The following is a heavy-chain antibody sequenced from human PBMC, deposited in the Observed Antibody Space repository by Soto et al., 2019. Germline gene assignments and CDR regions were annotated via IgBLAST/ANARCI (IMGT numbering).Heavy chain of an antibody. CDR2: ISYDGSNK. V-gene: IGHV3-30-3*01. D-gene: IGHD5-12*01. CDR3: AEEGDGYNWGFDY. J-gene: IGHJ4*02. CDR1: GFTFSSYA. Sequence: GGSLRLSCAASGFTFSSYAMHWVRQAPGKGLEWVAVISYDGSNKYYADSVKGRFTISRDNSKNTLYLQMNSLRAEDTAVYYCAEEGDGYNWGFDYWGQGTLVTVSS.